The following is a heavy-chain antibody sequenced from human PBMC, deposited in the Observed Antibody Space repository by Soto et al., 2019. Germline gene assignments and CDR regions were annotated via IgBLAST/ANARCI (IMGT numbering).Heavy chain of an antibody. CDR3: ARLYAGTLGISGYYYYGMDV. V-gene: IGHV3-7*05. J-gene: IGHJ6*02. Sequence: PGGSLRLSCAASGFTFSSYWMSWVRQAPGKGLEWVANIKQDGSEKYYVDSVKGRFTISRDNAKNSLYLQMNSLRAEDTAMYYCARLYAGTLGISGYYYYGMDVWGQGTTVTVSS. CDR1: GFTFSSYW. D-gene: IGHD3-16*01. CDR2: IKQDGSEK.